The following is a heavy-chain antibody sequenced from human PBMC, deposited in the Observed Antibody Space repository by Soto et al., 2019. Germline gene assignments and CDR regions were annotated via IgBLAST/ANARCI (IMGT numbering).Heavy chain of an antibody. Sequence: GGSLRLSCAASGFTFSSYAMSWVRQAPGKGLEWVSAISGSGGSTYYADSVRGRFTISRDNSKNTLYLQMNSLRAEDTAVYYCAKDIRGYSYAYFDYWGQGTLVTVSS. J-gene: IGHJ4*02. CDR2: ISGSGGST. CDR3: AKDIRGYSYAYFDY. CDR1: GFTFSSYA. V-gene: IGHV3-23*01. D-gene: IGHD5-18*01.